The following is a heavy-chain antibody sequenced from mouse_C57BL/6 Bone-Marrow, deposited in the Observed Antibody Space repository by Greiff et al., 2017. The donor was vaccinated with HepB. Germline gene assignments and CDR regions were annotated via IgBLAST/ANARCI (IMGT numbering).Heavy chain of an antibody. V-gene: IGHV1-61*01. J-gene: IGHJ4*01. CDR1: GYTFTSYW. CDR2: IYPSDSET. Sequence: QVQLQQPGAELVRPGSSVKLSCKASGYTFTSYWMDWVKQRPGQGLEWIGNIYPSDSETHYNQKFKDKATLTVDKSSSTAYMQLSSLTSEDSAVYYCARDDYPSYYAMDYWGQGTSVTVSS. CDR3: ARDDYPSYYAMDY. D-gene: IGHD2-4*01.